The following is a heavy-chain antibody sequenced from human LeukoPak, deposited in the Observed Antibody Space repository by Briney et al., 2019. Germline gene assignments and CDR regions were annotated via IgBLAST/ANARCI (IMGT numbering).Heavy chain of an antibody. Sequence: GGSLRLSCAASGFTFSSYWMHWVRQALGKGLVWVSRINSDGSSTSYADSVKGRFTISRDNAKNTLYLQMNSLRAEDTAVYYCARDGGDFWSGYPLDYWGQGTLVTVSS. D-gene: IGHD3-3*01. V-gene: IGHV3-74*01. CDR1: GFTFSSYW. J-gene: IGHJ4*02. CDR3: ARDGGDFWSGYPLDY. CDR2: INSDGSST.